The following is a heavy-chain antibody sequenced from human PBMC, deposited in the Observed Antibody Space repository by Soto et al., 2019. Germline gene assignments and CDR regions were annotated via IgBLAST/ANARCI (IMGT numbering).Heavy chain of an antibody. J-gene: IGHJ4*02. V-gene: IGHV3-73*01. CDR3: TSIFTTDIAVAGTVPDNFGY. Sequence: EVQLVESGGGLVQPGGSLKLSCAASGFTFSGSAMHWVRQASGKGLEWVGRIRSKANSYATAYAASVKGRFTISRDDSKNTAYLQMNSLKTEDTAVYYCTSIFTTDIAVAGTVPDNFGYWGQGTLVTVSS. D-gene: IGHD6-19*01. CDR2: IRSKANSYAT. CDR1: GFTFSGSA.